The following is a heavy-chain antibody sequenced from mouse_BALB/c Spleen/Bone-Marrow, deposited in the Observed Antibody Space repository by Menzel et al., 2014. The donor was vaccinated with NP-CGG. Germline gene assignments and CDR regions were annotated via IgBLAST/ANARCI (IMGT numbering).Heavy chain of an antibody. J-gene: IGHJ4*01. CDR2: IDPANGNT. CDR1: GFNIKDSY. Sequence: VQLQQSGAELVKPAASVRLSCAASGFNIKDSYMHWVEQRPEQGLEWIGRIDPANGNTKYDPKFQGKATITADTSSNTAYLQLSSLTSEDTAVYYCARSRDYGSSYYAMDYWGQGTSVTVSS. V-gene: IGHV14-3*02. D-gene: IGHD1-1*01. CDR3: ARSRDYGSSYYAMDY.